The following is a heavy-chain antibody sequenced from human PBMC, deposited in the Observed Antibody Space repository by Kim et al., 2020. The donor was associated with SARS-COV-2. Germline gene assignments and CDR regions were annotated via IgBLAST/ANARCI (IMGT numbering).Heavy chain of an antibody. D-gene: IGHD6-13*01. CDR3: ARGVGYSSSWYPGALDY. Sequence: FQGRVTITRDTSASTAYMELSSLRSEDTAVYYCARGVGYSSSWYPGALDYWGQGTLVTVSS. J-gene: IGHJ4*02. V-gene: IGHV1-3*01.